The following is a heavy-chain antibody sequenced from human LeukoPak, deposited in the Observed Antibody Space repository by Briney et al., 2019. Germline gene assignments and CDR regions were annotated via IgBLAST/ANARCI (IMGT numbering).Heavy chain of an antibody. J-gene: IGHJ4*02. CDR3: ARLWGSDY. V-gene: IGHV4-39*01. D-gene: IGHD3-16*01. CDR2: IYYSGST. Sequence: SETLSLTCTVSGGSISSSSYYWGWMRQPPGKGLEWIGSIYYSGSTYYNPSLKSRVTISVDTSKNQFSLKLSSVTAADTAVYYCARLWGSDYWGQGTLVTVSS. CDR1: GGSISSSSYY.